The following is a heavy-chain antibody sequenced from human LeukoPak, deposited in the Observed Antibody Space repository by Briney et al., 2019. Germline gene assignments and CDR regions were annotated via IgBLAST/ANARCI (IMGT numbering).Heavy chain of an antibody. CDR2: ISGSGGST. CDR3: AKGLGSSSPYYFDY. CDR1: GFTFSSYA. J-gene: IGHJ4*02. Sequence: GGSLRLSCAASGFTFSSYAMSWVRQAPGKELEWVSAISGSGGSTYYADSVKGRFTISRDNSKNPLYLQMNSLRAEDTAVYYCAKGLGSSSPYYFDYWGQGTLVTVSS. D-gene: IGHD6-6*01. V-gene: IGHV3-23*01.